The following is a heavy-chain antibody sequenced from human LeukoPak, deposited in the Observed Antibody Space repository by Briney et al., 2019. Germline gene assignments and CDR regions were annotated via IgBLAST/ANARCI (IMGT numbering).Heavy chain of an antibody. CDR3: ARGNLRFLEWLSDGYYYYMDV. J-gene: IGHJ6*03. Sequence: ASVKVSCKASGYTFINFAINWGRQAPGQRPEWMGWINPNSGGTNYAQKFQGRVTMTRDTSISTAYMELSRLRSDDTAVYYCARGNLRFLEWLSDGYYYYMDVWGKGTTVTVSS. CDR2: INPNSGGT. D-gene: IGHD3-3*01. CDR1: GYTFINFA. V-gene: IGHV1-2*02.